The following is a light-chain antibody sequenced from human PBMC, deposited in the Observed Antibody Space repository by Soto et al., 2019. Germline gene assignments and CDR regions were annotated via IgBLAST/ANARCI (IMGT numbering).Light chain of an antibody. CDR3: QQYGSPIT. J-gene: IGKJ5*01. CDR2: GAS. Sequence: EIVLTQSPGTLSLSPGERATLSCRASQSVSSSYLAWYQQNYGQAPRLLIYGASSRATGIPDRFSGSGSGTDFTLTISRLGPEDFAVYYCQQYGSPITFGQGTRLEMK. V-gene: IGKV3-20*01. CDR1: QSVSSSY.